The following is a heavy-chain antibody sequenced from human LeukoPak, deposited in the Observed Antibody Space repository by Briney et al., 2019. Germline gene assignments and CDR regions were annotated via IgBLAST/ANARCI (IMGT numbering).Heavy chain of an antibody. J-gene: IGHJ4*02. V-gene: IGHV2-5*02. CDR3: AHRLAYSYGY. Sequence: KESGPTLGKPTQTLTLTCTFSGFSLSTSGVGVGWIRQPPGKALEWLAVISWDDDKGYRPSLMSRLTITKSTSKTQVVLTMTNMDPVDTATYYCAHRLAYSYGYWGQGTLVTVSS. CDR2: ISWDDDK. CDR1: GFSLSTSGVG. D-gene: IGHD5-18*01.